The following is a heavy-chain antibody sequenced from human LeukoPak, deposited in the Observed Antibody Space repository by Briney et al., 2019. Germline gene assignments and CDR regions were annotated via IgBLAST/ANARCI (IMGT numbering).Heavy chain of an antibody. CDR3: ANGDSSGYYDYFDY. V-gene: IGHV3-30*18. CDR2: ISYDGSNK. D-gene: IGHD3-22*01. Sequence: GGSLRLSCAASGFTFSSYGMHWVRQAPGKGLEWVAVISYDGSNKYYADSVKGRFTISRDNSKNTLYLQMNSLRAEDTAVYYCANGDSSGYYDYFDYWGQGTLVTVSS. CDR1: GFTFSSYG. J-gene: IGHJ4*02.